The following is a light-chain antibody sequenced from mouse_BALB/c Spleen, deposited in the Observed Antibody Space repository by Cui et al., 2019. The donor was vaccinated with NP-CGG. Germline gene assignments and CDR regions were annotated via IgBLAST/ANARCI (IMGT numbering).Light chain of an antibody. V-gene: IGLV1*01. CDR3: ALWYSNHWV. Sequence: AAVTQESALTTSPGETVTLTCRSRPGAVTTSNYANWVQEKPDHLFTGLIGGTNNRVPGVPARFSGSLIGDKAALTITVAQTDDEAIYFCALWYSNHWVFGGGTKLTVL. CDR2: GTN. J-gene: IGLJ1*01. CDR1: PGAVTTSNY.